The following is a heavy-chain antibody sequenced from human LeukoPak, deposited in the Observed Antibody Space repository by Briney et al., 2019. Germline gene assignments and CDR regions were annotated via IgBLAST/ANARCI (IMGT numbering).Heavy chain of an antibody. CDR2: IRRDGSEE. Sequence: GGSLRLSCAASGFTFSSSWMSWVRQAPGKGPEWVASIRRDGSEEFYLDSVKGRFPISRDNAMNSLYLQMNRLRAEDTALYYCARESNLGDWGQGTLVTVSS. V-gene: IGHV3-7*01. J-gene: IGHJ4*02. D-gene: IGHD3-16*01. CDR1: GFTFSSSW. CDR3: ARESNLGD.